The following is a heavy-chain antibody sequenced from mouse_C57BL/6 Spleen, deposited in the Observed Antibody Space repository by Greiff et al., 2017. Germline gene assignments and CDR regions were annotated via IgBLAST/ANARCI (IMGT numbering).Heavy chain of an antibody. CDR3: ARGGVGAMDY. D-gene: IGHD3-1*01. CDR1: GYSITSGYY. V-gene: IGHV3-6*01. CDR2: ISYDGSN. Sequence: DVKLQESGPGLVKPSQSLSLTCSVTGYSITSGYYWNWIRQFPGNKLEWMGYISYDGSNNYNPSLKNRISITRDTSKNQFFLKLNSVTTEDTATYYCARGGVGAMDYWGQGTSVTVSS. J-gene: IGHJ4*01.